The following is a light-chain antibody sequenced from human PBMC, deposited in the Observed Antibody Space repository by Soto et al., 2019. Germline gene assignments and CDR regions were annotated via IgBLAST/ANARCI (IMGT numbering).Light chain of an antibody. CDR1: QTISRD. Sequence: DIQMTQSPSSLSASVGDRVTIPCRASQTISRDLNWYQQKPGTAPKLLIYATSSLQRGVPSRFSGSGSGTDFTLAISNLQPEDFAPYYCQQSDRIPITFGQGTRLAIK. CDR2: ATS. CDR3: QQSDRIPIT. V-gene: IGKV1-39*01. J-gene: IGKJ5*01.